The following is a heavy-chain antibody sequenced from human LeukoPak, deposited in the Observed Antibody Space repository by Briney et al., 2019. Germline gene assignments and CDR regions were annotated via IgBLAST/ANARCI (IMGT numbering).Heavy chain of an antibody. CDR1: GVSISSSSYY. D-gene: IGHD2-2*01. Sequence: PSETLSLTCTVSGVSISSSSYYWGWIRQPPGKGLEWIGSIYYGGSSYYNPSLKSRVSISVDTSNNQFSLKVNSVTAADTAVYYCARDAGHQLSRRNYYAMDVWGQGTTVTVSS. CDR2: IYYGGSS. V-gene: IGHV4-39*07. J-gene: IGHJ6*02. CDR3: ARDAGHQLSRRNYYAMDV.